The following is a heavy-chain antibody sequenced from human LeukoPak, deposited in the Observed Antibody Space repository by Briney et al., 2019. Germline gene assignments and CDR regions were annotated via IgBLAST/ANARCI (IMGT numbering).Heavy chain of an antibody. D-gene: IGHD3-9*01. J-gene: IGHJ4*02. V-gene: IGHV4-39*07. CDR1: GGSISSSSYY. CDR2: IYYSGST. Sequence: SETLSLTCTVSGGSISSSSYYWGWIRQPPGKGLEWIGSIYYSGSTYYNPSLKSRVTMSVDTSKNQFSLKLSSVTAADTAVYYCAREPYYDILTGYYISDYWGQGTLVTVSS. CDR3: AREPYYDILTGYYISDY.